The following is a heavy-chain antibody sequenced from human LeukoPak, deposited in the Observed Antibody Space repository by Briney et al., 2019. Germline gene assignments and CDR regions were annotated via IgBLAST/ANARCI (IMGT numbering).Heavy chain of an antibody. V-gene: IGHV1-18*01. J-gene: IGHJ3*02. CDR3: ARDRDGYEYYDAFDI. CDR1: GYTFGSYG. CDR2: ISAYNGNT. Sequence: ASVKVSCKTSGYTFGSYGITWVRQAPGQGLEWMGWISAYNGNTNYAQKLQGRVTMTTDTSTSTAYMELSRLRSDDTAVYYCARDRDGYEYYDAFDIWGQGTMVTVSS. D-gene: IGHD5-12*01.